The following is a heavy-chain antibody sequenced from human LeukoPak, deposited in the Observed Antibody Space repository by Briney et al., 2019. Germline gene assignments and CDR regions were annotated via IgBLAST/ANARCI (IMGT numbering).Heavy chain of an antibody. J-gene: IGHJ4*02. CDR3: ARDSEDTAMVPNNFDY. Sequence: PGGSLRLSCAASGFTFSSYAMSWVRQAPGKGLEWVSAISGSGGSTYYADSVKGRFTISRDNSKNTLYLQMNSLRAEDTAVYYCARDSEDTAMVPNNFDYWGQGTLVTVSS. D-gene: IGHD5-18*01. CDR2: ISGSGGST. V-gene: IGHV3-23*01. CDR1: GFTFSSYA.